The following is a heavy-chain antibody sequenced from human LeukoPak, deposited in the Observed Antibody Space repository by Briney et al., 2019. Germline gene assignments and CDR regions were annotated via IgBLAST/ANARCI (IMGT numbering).Heavy chain of an antibody. J-gene: IGHJ4*02. CDR2: IYSGGST. CDR1: GFTFSSYS. V-gene: IGHV3-53*01. Sequence: PGGSLRLSCAASGFTFSSYSMNWVRQAPGKGLEWFSVIYSGGSTYYADSVKGRFTISRDNSKNTLYLQMNSLRAEDTAVYYCATYDYYYDSSGYDYWGQGTLVTVSS. CDR3: ATYDYYYDSSGYDY. D-gene: IGHD3-22*01.